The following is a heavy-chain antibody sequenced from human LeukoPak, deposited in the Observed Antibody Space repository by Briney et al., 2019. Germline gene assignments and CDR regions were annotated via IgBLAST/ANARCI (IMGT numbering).Heavy chain of an antibody. CDR3: ARGVAGTGLGGAFDY. CDR2: IYYSGST. J-gene: IGHJ4*02. CDR1: GGAISSGGYY. Sequence: SETLSLTCTVSGGAISSGGYYWSWIRQHPGKGLEWIGYIYYSGSTTYNPSLKCRVSTSVDTSKNQFSLNLSSVTAADTAVYYCARGVAGTGLGGAFDYWGQGTLVTVSS. D-gene: IGHD1-1*01. V-gene: IGHV4-61*08.